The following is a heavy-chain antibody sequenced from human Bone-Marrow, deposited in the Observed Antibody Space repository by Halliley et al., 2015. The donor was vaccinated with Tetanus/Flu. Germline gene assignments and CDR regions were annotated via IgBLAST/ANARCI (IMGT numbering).Heavy chain of an antibody. CDR3: AGATTTDAPAFGY. CDR2: LLRRGST. D-gene: IGHD1-1*01. J-gene: IGHJ4*02. Sequence: WIGYLLRRGSTNFPPSLRCRVPISIDPSRSQFSLKLASVTAADTAMYYCAGATTTDAPAFGYWGQGTLVTVSS. V-gene: IGHV4-59*01.